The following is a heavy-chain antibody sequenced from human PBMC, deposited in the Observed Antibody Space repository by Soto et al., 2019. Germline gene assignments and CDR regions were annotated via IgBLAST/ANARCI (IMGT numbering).Heavy chain of an antibody. J-gene: IGHJ5*02. CDR3: ARDRTGTTVWFDP. V-gene: IGHV4-31*03. CDR1: GGSISSGGYY. CDR2: IYYSGST. D-gene: IGHD1-7*01. Sequence: SETLSLTCTVSGGSISSGGYYWSWIRQHPGKGLEWIGYIYYSGSTYYNPSLKSRVTISVDTSKNQFSLKLSSVTAADTAVYYCARDRTGTTVWFDPWGQGTLVTVSS.